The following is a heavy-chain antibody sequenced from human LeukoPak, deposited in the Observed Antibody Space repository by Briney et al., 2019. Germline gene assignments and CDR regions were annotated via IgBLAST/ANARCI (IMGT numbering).Heavy chain of an antibody. J-gene: IGHJ4*02. CDR2: ISGSGGST. D-gene: IGHD3-10*01. CDR1: GFTFSSYA. Sequence: GGSLRLSCAASGFTFSSYAMSWVRRTPGKGLEWVSAISGSGGSTYYADSVKGRFTISRDNSKNTLYLQMNSLRAEDTAVYYCASGHGYYYGSGSYGIFDYWGQGTLVTVSS. CDR3: ASGHGYYYGSGSYGIFDY. V-gene: IGHV3-23*01.